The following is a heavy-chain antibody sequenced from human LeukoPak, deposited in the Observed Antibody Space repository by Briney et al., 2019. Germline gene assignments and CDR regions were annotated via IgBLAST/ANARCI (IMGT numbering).Heavy chain of an antibody. V-gene: IGHV4-61*02. D-gene: IGHD3-3*01. Sequence: SQTLSLTCTVSGGSISSRSYYRSWIRQPAGKGPEWIGRLYTSGSTNYNPSLKSRVTISVDTSKNQFSLKLSSVTAADTAVYYCARDNDFWSGYYSMDYWGQGTLVTISS. J-gene: IGHJ4*02. CDR3: ARDNDFWSGYYSMDY. CDR2: LYTSGST. CDR1: GGSISSRSYY.